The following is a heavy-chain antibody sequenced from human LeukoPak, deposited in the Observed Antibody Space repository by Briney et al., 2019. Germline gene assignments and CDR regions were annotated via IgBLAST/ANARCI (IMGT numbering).Heavy chain of an antibody. Sequence: GGSLRLSCAASGFTFSDYYMSWIRQAPGKGLEWVSYISSSGSTIYYADSVKGRFTISRDNAKNSLYLQMNSLRAEDTAVYYCARVGYDSSGYAPPYYYYYMDVWGKGTTVTVSS. CDR1: GFTFSDYY. J-gene: IGHJ6*03. D-gene: IGHD3-22*01. CDR3: ARVGYDSSGYAPPYYYYYMDV. CDR2: ISSSGSTI. V-gene: IGHV3-11*01.